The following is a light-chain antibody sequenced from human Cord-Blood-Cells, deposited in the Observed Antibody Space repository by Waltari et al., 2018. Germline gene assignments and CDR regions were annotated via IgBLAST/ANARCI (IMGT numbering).Light chain of an antibody. CDR2: DAS. V-gene: IGKV3-11*01. CDR3: QQRSNWEGFT. J-gene: IGKJ3*01. Sequence: EIVLTQSPATLSLSPGERATLSCRASQSVSSYLAWYQQKPGQAPRLLIYDASNRATGSPARFSGSGSGTDFTLTISSLEPEDFVVYYCQQRSNWEGFTFGPGTKVDIK. CDR1: QSVSSY.